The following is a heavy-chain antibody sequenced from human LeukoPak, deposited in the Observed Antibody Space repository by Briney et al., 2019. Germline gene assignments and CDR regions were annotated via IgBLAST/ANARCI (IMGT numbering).Heavy chain of an antibody. V-gene: IGHV1-8*03. Sequence: GASVKVSCKASGYTFTSYDINWVRQATGQGLEWMGWMNPNSGNTGYAQKFQGRVTITRNTSISTAYMELSSLRSEDTAVYYCARGGGNYCSSTSCYAPPDVWGKGTTVTVSS. D-gene: IGHD2-2*01. CDR2: MNPNSGNT. CDR1: GYTFTSYD. J-gene: IGHJ6*04. CDR3: ARGGGNYCSSTSCYAPPDV.